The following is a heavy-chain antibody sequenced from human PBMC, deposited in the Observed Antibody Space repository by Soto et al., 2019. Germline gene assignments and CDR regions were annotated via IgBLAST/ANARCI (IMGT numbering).Heavy chain of an antibody. CDR2: IIPIFDTA. D-gene: IGHD1-1*01. V-gene: IGHV1-69*01. Sequence: QVQLVQSGAELRKPGSSVKVSCKASGGTFSDYTINWVRQAPGQRLEWMGGIIPIFDTANYAEKFQGRVTITADESTSTALMEVSSLRSEDTAVYYCARNGTLTGYTYGMDVWGQGTMVTVSS. CDR3: ARNGTLTGYTYGMDV. CDR1: GGTFSDYT. J-gene: IGHJ6*02.